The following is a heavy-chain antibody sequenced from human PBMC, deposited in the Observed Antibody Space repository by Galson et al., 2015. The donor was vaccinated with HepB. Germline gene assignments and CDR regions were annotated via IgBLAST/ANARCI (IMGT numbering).Heavy chain of an antibody. CDR3: ARDIGQGSLATLVGFDY. CDR2: ISYDGSNK. J-gene: IGHJ4*02. V-gene: IGHV3-30*04. Sequence: SLRLSCAASGFTFSSYAMHWVRQAPGKGLEWVAVISYDGSNKYYADSVKGRFTISRDNSKNTLYLQMNSLRAEDTAVYYCARDIGQGSLATLVGFDYWGQGTLVTVSS. CDR1: GFTFSSYA. D-gene: IGHD6-6*01.